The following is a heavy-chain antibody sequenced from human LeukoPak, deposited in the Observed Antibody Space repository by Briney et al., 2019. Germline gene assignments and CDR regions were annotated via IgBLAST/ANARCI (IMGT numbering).Heavy chain of an antibody. CDR1: GGSLSSLY. CDR3: ARKPRTVAVTPGASDI. Sequence: PSETLSLTRTVSGGSLSSLYWRWIRQPPGKGREWTGYIYNSGSNNYNPALKSRVTISVATSKNQFSLKLSSVTAADTAVYYCARKPRTVAVTPGASDIWGQGTMVTVSS. V-gene: IGHV4-59*01. D-gene: IGHD2-15*01. CDR2: IYNSGSN. J-gene: IGHJ3*02.